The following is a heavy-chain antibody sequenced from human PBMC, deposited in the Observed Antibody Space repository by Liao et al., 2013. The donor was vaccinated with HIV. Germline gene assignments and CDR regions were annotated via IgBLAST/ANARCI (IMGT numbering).Heavy chain of an antibody. J-gene: IGHJ4*02. V-gene: IGHV4-39*07. Sequence: QLQLQESGPGLVKPSETLSLACTVTGGSISSSGYYWGWIRQPPGEGLAWIGSIYNSGSTNYNPSLKSRVTMSVDTSKNQFSLKLSSVTAADTAVYYCARDPNFWSGPGYWGQGTLVTVSS. CDR3: ARDPNFWSGPGY. CDR1: GGSISSSGYY. CDR2: IYNSGST. D-gene: IGHD3-3*01.